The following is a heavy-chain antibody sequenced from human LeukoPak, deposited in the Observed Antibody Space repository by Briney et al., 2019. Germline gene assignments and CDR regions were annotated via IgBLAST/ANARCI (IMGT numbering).Heavy chain of an antibody. Sequence: GVSLRLSCAASGFTFSSYGRHWVRQAPGKGLEWVAVIWYDGSNKYYADSVKGRFTISRDNSKNTLYLQMNSLRAEDTAVYYCARESSWRFDYWGQGTLVTVSS. D-gene: IGHD6-13*01. J-gene: IGHJ4*02. CDR2: IWYDGSNK. V-gene: IGHV3-33*01. CDR3: ARESSWRFDY. CDR1: GFTFSSYG.